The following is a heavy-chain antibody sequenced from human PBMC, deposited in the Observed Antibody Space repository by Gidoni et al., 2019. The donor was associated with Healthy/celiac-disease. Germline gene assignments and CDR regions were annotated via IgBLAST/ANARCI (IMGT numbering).Heavy chain of an antibody. V-gene: IGHV3-30-3*01. J-gene: IGHJ6*02. CDR2: ISDDGSKK. CDR3: ARTKDSSGGWGADYYGMDV. CDR1: GFTFSSYV. D-gene: IGHD6-19*01. Sequence: QVHLVASGGAVVQHAWSLSLSCAASGFTFSSYVLYCVRPAPGQVLEWWAVISDDGSKKYYADSVKGRFNIARDNSKNTLYLQMNSLRADDTAVYYCARTKDSSGGWGADYYGMDVWGQGTTVTVS.